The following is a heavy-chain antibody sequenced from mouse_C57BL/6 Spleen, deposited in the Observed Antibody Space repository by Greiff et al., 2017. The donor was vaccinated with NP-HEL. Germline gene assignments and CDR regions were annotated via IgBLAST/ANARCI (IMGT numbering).Heavy chain of an antibody. CDR2: IHPNSGST. CDR1: GYTFTSYW. Sequence: QVQLKQPGAELVKPGASVKLSCKASGYTFTSYWMHWVKQRPGQGLEWIGMIHPNSGSTNYNEKFKSKATLTVDKSSSTAYMQLSSLTSEDSAVYYCARLVYDGYSDYWGQGPTLTVSS. CDR3: ARLVYDGYSDY. D-gene: IGHD2-3*01. J-gene: IGHJ2*01. V-gene: IGHV1-64*01.